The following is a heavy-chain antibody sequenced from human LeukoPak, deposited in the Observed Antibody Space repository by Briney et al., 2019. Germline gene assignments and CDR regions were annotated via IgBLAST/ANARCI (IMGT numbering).Heavy chain of an antibody. CDR2: INPNSGGT. J-gene: IGHJ4*02. D-gene: IGHD2-2*02. Sequence: ASVKVSCKASGYTFTGYYMHWVRQAPGQGLEWMGWINPNSGGTNYAQKFQGRVTMTRGTSISTAYMELSRLRSDDTAVYYCAREGCSSTSCYNYFDYWGQGTLVTVSS. V-gene: IGHV1-2*02. CDR3: AREGCSSTSCYNYFDY. CDR1: GYTFTGYY.